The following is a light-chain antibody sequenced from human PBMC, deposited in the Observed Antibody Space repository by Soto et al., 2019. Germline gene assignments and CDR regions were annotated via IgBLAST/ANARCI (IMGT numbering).Light chain of an antibody. CDR3: AAWDDSLNGWV. Sequence: QSVLTQPPAASETPGQRVTISCSGSSSNIGSNTVNWYQQLPGTAPKLLSYSNNQRPSGVPDRFSGSKSGTSASLAISGLQSEDESDYYCAAWDDSLNGWVFGGGTKLTVL. J-gene: IGLJ2*01. CDR1: SSNIGSNT. V-gene: IGLV1-44*01. CDR2: SNN.